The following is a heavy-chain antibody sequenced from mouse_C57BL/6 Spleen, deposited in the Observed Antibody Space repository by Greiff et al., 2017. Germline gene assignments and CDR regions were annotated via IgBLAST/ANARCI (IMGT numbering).Heavy chain of an antibody. CDR1: GYTFTSYW. CDR3: ARGWLLERYFDY. J-gene: IGHJ2*01. V-gene: IGHV1-50*01. CDR2: IDPSDSYT. D-gene: IGHD2-3*01. Sequence: QVQLQQPGAELVKPGASVKLSCKASGYTFTSYWMQWVKQRPGQGLEWIGEIDPSDSYTNYNQKFKGKATLTVDTSSSTAYMQLSSLTSEDSAVYYCARGWLLERYFDYWGQGTTLTVSS.